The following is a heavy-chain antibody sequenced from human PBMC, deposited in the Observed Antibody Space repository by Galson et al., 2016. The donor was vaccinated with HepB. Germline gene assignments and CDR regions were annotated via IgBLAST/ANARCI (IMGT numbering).Heavy chain of an antibody. V-gene: IGHV3-23*01. CDR1: GISVSSYV. D-gene: IGHD2-15*01. Sequence: SLRLSCAASGISVSSYVMTWVRQAPGKGLEWVSAISGSGGSTYYAGSVKGRFTISTDNSKNTLYLQMNSLRAGDTALYYCTNYCGASSCYSGHVYWGQGTLVTVSS. J-gene: IGHJ4*02. CDR2: ISGSGGST. CDR3: TNYCGASSCYSGHVY.